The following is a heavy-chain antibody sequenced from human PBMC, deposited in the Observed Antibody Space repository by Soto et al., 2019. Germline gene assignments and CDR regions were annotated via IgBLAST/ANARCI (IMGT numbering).Heavy chain of an antibody. CDR3: AKDKQWLVNYFDY. D-gene: IGHD6-19*01. CDR1: GFTLSSYA. J-gene: IGHJ4*02. V-gene: IGHV3-23*01. Sequence: PGGSLRLSCAASGFTLSSYAMSWVRQAPGKGLEWVSAISGSGGSTYYADSVEGRFTISRDNSKNTLYLQMNSLRAEDTAVYYCAKDKQWLVNYFDYWGQGNLVPVSS. CDR2: ISGSGGST.